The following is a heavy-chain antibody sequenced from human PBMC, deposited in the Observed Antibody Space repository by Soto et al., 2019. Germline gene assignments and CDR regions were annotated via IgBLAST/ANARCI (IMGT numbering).Heavy chain of an antibody. J-gene: IGHJ6*02. D-gene: IGHD2-2*02. V-gene: IGHV1-69*06. CDR1: GGTFSSYA. CDR2: IIPLFGSA. Sequence: ASLKVSCKASGGTFSSYAISWVRQAPGQGLEWMGGIIPLFGSANYAQKFQGRVTITADKATSPAYMELSSLRSEDSAVYYCARNCRSTPFYTSGLYYYYGMDFWGQGTPVTVAS. CDR3: ARNCRSTPFYTSGLYYYYGMDF.